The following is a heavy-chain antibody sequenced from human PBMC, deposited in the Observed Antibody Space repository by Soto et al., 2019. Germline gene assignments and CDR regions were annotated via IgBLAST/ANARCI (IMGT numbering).Heavy chain of an antibody. Sequence: HPGGSLRLSCAASGFIFSDHYMDWVRQAPGKGLEWVVRIRNKANGYTTEYAASVKGRLTISRDDSKNSVYLQMNSLKTEDTAVYYCARALASPFDSWGLGTLVTVSS. CDR1: GFIFSDHY. J-gene: IGHJ4*02. CDR2: IRNKANGYTT. V-gene: IGHV3-72*01. CDR3: ARALASPFDS.